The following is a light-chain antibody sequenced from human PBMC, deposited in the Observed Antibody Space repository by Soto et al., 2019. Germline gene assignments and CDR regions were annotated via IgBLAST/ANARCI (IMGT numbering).Light chain of an antibody. J-gene: IGKJ1*01. CDR2: GAS. V-gene: IGKV3-20*01. CDR3: FQSGSSPRT. Sequence: EIVLTQSPGTLSLSPGERATLSCRASQNVGKNFLSWFQQKPGQAPRLLVYGASTRATGIPDRFVGSGSERDFTLTISRLEPEDFAAYFCFQSGSSPRTFGQGTTVEIK. CDR1: QNVGKNF.